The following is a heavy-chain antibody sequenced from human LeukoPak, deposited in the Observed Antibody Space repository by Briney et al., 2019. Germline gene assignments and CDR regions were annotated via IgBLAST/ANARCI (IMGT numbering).Heavy chain of an antibody. V-gene: IGHV3-23*01. CDR1: GFTFTSYG. D-gene: IGHD1-1*01. J-gene: IGHJ4*02. CDR3: ARGTPRFPLDY. CDR2: ISASGGST. Sequence: GGSLRLSCAASGFTFTSYGMSWVRQAPGKGLEWVSAISASGGSTFYADSVKGRFTISRDNSKNTLYLQMNSLRAEDTAVYYCARGTPRFPLDYWGQGTLVTVSS.